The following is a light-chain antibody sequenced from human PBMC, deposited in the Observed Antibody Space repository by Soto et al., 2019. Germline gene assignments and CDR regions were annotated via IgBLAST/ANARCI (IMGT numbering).Light chain of an antibody. CDR2: RNN. V-gene: IGLV1-47*01. CDR1: SSNIRSNY. CDR3: AAWDDSLSGPV. Sequence: QTVVTQPPSASGTPGQRVTISCSGSSSNIRSNYVYWYQHLPGTAPKLLIYRNNQRPSGVPDRFSGSKSGTSASLAISGLRSEDEADYYCAAWDDSLSGPVFGGGTKVTVL. J-gene: IGLJ3*02.